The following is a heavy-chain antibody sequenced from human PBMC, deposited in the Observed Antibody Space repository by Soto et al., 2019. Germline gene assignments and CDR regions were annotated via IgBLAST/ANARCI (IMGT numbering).Heavy chain of an antibody. CDR1: GGSISSYY. D-gene: IGHD6-13*01. CDR3: ARVSSYSSTPHDCDY. CDR2: IYYSGST. Sequence: QVQLQESGPGLVKPSETLSLTCTVSGGSISSYYWSWIRQPPGKGLEWIGYIYYSGSTNYNPSLKSRVTISVDTSKNQFSLKLSAVTAADTAVYYCARVSSYSSTPHDCDYWCQGTLVTVSS. V-gene: IGHV4-59*01. J-gene: IGHJ4*02.